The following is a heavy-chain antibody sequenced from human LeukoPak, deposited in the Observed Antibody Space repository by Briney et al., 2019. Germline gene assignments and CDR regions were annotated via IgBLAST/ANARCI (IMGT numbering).Heavy chain of an antibody. J-gene: IGHJ4*02. D-gene: IGHD4-17*01. CDR3: ARGRAGDYGEMRFDY. V-gene: IGHV6-1*01. Sequence: QTLSLTCVISGDSVSSNSAAWNWIRQSPSRGLEWLGRTYYRSKWYNDYAVSVKSRITINPDTSKNRFSLQLNSVTPEDTAVYYCARGRAGDYGEMRFDYWGQGTLVTVSS. CDR1: GDSVSSNSAA. CDR2: TYYRSKWYN.